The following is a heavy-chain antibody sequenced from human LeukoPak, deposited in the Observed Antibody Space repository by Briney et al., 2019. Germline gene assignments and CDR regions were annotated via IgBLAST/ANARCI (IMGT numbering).Heavy chain of an antibody. J-gene: IGHJ4*02. CDR2: IYYSGST. D-gene: IGHD3-10*01. CDR3: ARATEFTVVRGALDY. V-gene: IGHV4-59*01. CDR1: GDSISSYY. Sequence: TSETLSLTCTVSGDSISSYYWTWIRQPPGKGLEWIGYIYYSGSTNYNPSLKSRVAISVDTSKNQFSLKLTSVTAADTAVYYCARATEFTVVRGALDYWGQGTLVTVSS.